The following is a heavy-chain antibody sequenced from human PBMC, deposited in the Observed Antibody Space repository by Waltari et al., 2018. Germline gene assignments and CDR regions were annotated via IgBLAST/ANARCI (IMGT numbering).Heavy chain of an antibody. CDR2: VYYSGST. D-gene: IGHD3-16*01. Sequence: QLQLQESGPGVVRPSEALSLTCSVSGASISGSTDYWGWIRQPPGKGLEWIGSVYYSGSTYYSSSLRSRVTIAVDTSKNQFSLKLESVTAADTAVYYCTRVGGPTTDFFYGLDVWGQGTTVTVSS. J-gene: IGHJ6*02. CDR1: GASISGSTDY. V-gene: IGHV4-39*07. CDR3: TRVGGPTTDFFYGLDV.